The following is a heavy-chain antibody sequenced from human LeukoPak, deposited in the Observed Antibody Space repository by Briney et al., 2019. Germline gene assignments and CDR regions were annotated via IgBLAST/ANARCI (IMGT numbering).Heavy chain of an antibody. CDR1: GGSISSGGYY. CDR2: IYYSGST. Sequence: SETLSLTCTVSGGSISSGGYYWSWIRQHPGKGLGWIGYIYYSGSTYYNPSLKSRVTISVDTSKNQFSLKLSSVTAADTAVYYCARLIAAAGTDWFDPWGQGTLVTVSS. D-gene: IGHD6-13*01. V-gene: IGHV4-31*03. J-gene: IGHJ5*02. CDR3: ARLIAAAGTDWFDP.